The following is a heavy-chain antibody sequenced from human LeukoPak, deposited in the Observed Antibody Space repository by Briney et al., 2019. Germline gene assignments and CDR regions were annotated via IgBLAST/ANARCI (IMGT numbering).Heavy chain of an antibody. J-gene: IGHJ4*02. CDR2: ISGSDDGT. D-gene: IGHD3-10*01. CDR3: AKRGPIYSASPGNYFDY. Sequence: GGSLRLSCTASGFTFSTCGMTWVRQAPGKGLEWVSSISGSDDGTYYADSVKGRFTISRDNSKNTLYLQMNSLRAEDTAIYYCAKRGPIYSASPGNYFDYWGQGTLVTVSS. CDR1: GFTFSTCG. V-gene: IGHV3-23*01.